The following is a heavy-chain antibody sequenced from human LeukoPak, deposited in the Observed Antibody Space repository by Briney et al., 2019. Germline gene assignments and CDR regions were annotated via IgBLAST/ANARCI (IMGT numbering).Heavy chain of an antibody. CDR3: ARSASGYCSSTSCYRHYYYYYMDV. J-gene: IGHJ6*03. Sequence: SVKVSCKASGGTFSSYAISWVRQAPGQGLEWMGGIIPIFGTANYAQKFQGRVTITADESTSTAYMELSSLRSEDTAVYYCARSASGYCSSTSCYRHYYYYYMDVWGKGTTVTVSS. D-gene: IGHD2-2*02. V-gene: IGHV1-69*13. CDR2: IIPIFGTA. CDR1: GGTFSSYA.